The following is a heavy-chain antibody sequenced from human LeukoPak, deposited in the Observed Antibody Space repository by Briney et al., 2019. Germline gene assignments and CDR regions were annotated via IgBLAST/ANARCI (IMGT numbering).Heavy chain of an antibody. CDR2: ISYSGGT. CDR3: ARLLNNDNAGDPDTFDM. CDR1: GGFISRHY. Sequence: PSETLSLTCSASGGFISRHYWSWLRQPPGKGLEWIGYISYSGGTRYNPSFQSRVTISLGTSKTHFSLKLTSVTAADTAMYYCARLLNNDNAGDPDTFDMWGPGTMVTVSS. J-gene: IGHJ3*02. D-gene: IGHD4-17*01. V-gene: IGHV4-59*08.